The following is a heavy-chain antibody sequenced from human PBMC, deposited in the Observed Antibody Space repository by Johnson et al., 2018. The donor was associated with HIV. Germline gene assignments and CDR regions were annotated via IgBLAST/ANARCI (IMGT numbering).Heavy chain of an antibody. V-gene: IGHV3-30*04. CDR3: AKEQWFGELFSAFDI. D-gene: IGHD3-10*01. CDR2: ISYDGTKT. Sequence: QVQLVESGGGVVQPGRSLRLSCAASGFTFSSYAVHWVRQAPGKGLEWVAVISYDGTKTYYVDSVKGRFTISRDNSKSTLYLQMNSLRAEDTAVYYCAKEQWFGELFSAFDIWGQGTKVTVSS. CDR1: GFTFSSYA. J-gene: IGHJ3*02.